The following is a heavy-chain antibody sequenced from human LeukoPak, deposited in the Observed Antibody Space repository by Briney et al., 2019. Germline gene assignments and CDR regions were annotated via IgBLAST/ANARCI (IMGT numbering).Heavy chain of an antibody. CDR3: ARPYYDSSGYYHDAFDI. V-gene: IGHV4-39*07. CDR2: IYHSGST. J-gene: IGHJ3*02. Sequence: PSETLSLTCNVSGGSISSSSYYWGWIRQPPGKGLEWIGYIYHSGSTYYNPSLKSRVTMSVDTSKNQFSLKLSSVTAADTAVYYCARPYYDSSGYYHDAFDIWGQGTMVTVSS. CDR1: GGSISSSSYY. D-gene: IGHD3-22*01.